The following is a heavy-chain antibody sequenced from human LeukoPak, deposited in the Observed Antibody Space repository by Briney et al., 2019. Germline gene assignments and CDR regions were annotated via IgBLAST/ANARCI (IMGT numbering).Heavy chain of an antibody. V-gene: IGHV1-18*04. CDR1: GSPFINYV. CDR2: LSAYNGNT. CDR3: ARGGDYDYGDYYFDY. Sequence: VQVSCNASGSPFINYVISWVRPAPGQGLEWMGWLSAYNGNTKYVQKLQGRVTMTTDTSTSTAYMELRSLKSDDTAMYYCARGGDYDYGDYYFDYWGQGTLVTVSS. J-gene: IGHJ4*02. D-gene: IGHD4-17*01.